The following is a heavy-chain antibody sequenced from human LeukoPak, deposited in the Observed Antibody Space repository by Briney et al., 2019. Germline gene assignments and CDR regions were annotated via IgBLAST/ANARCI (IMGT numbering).Heavy chain of an antibody. CDR3: ARDLGEALGSSLFDY. CDR2: ISSSSSYI. J-gene: IGHJ4*02. V-gene: IGHV3-21*01. D-gene: IGHD3-10*01. Sequence: GGSLRLSCAASGFTFSSYSMNWVRQAPGKGLEWVSSISSSSSYIYYADSVKGRFTISRDNAKNPLYLQMNSLRAEDTAVYYCARDLGEALGSSLFDYWGQGTLVTVSS. CDR1: GFTFSSYS.